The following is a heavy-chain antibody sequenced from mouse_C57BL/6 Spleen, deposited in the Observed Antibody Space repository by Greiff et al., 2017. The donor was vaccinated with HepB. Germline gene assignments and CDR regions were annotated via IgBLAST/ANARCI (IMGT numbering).Heavy chain of an antibody. V-gene: IGHV1-76*01. J-gene: IGHJ4*01. CDR2: IYPGSGNT. Sequence: VKLMESGAELVRPGASVKLSCKASGYTFTDYYINWVKQRPGQGLEWIARIYPGSGNTYYNEKFKGKATLTAEKSSSTAYMQLSSLTSEDSAVYFCARGLITTVGYAMDYWGQGTSVTVSS. D-gene: IGHD1-1*01. CDR1: GYTFTDYY. CDR3: ARGLITTVGYAMDY.